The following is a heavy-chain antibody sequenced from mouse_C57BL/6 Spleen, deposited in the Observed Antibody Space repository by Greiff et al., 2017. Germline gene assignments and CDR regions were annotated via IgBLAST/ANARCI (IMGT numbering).Heavy chain of an antibody. CDR1: GFTFSDYG. J-gene: IGHJ2*01. D-gene: IGHD4-1*01. Sequence: EVKLMESGGGLVKPGGSLKLSCAASGFTFSDYGMHWVRQAPEKGLEWVAYISSGSSTIYYADTVKGRFTISRDNAKNTLFLQMTSLRSEDTAMYYCARAGTWYFDYWGQGTTLTVSS. CDR2: ISSGSSTI. V-gene: IGHV5-17*01. CDR3: ARAGTWYFDY.